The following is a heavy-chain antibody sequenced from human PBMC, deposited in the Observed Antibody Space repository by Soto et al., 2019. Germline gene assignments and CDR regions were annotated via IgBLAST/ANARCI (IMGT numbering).Heavy chain of an antibody. D-gene: IGHD3-22*01. Sequence: SVKVSFNASGGTFSSYAISWVRQAPGQGLEWMGGIIPIFGTANYAQRFQGRVTITADESTSTAYMELRSLRSEDTAVYYCARPYYYDSSGYYVLFDYWPQGTLVTF. CDR2: IIPIFGTA. J-gene: IGHJ4*02. V-gene: IGHV1-69*13. CDR3: ARPYYYDSSGYYVLFDY. CDR1: GGTFSSYA.